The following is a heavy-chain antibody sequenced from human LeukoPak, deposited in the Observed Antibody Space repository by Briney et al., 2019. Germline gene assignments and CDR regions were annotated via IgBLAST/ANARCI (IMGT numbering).Heavy chain of an antibody. D-gene: IGHD3-22*01. J-gene: IGHJ4*02. V-gene: IGHV3-33*01. CDR3: AILHLPYYYDSSGSSFDY. Sequence: GRSLRLSCAASGFTFSSYGMHWVRQAPGKGLEWVAVIWYDGSNKYYADSVKGRFTISRDNSKNTLYLQMNSLRAEDTAVYYCAILHLPYYYDSSGSSFDYWGQGTLVTVSS. CDR2: IWYDGSNK. CDR1: GFTFSSYG.